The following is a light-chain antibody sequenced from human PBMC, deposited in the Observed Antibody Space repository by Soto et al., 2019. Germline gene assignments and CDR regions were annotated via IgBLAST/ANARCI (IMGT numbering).Light chain of an antibody. J-gene: IGKJ4*01. Sequence: EIVMTQSPATLSVSPGERATLSCRASQSVSSKLAWYQQKPGQAPRLLIYDASNRATGIPARFSGSGSGTDFTLTISSLEPEDFAVYYCQHYNKTPLTFGGGTKVDIK. CDR2: DAS. V-gene: IGKV3D-15*01. CDR1: QSVSSK. CDR3: QHYNKTPLT.